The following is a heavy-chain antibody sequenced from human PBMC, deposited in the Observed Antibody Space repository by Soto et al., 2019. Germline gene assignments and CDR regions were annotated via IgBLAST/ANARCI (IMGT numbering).Heavy chain of an antibody. CDR1: GCTFTNYF. Sequence: ASVKVSCKASGCTFTNYFIHWVRQAPGQGLEWMGWISTYSGDTKYAQKFQGRVTMTTDTSTTTAYLELRSLRSDDTAVYYCARHHGPTTSENWFDPWGQGTLVTVSS. J-gene: IGHJ5*02. CDR3: ARHHGPTTSENWFDP. CDR2: ISTYSGDT. D-gene: IGHD5-12*01. V-gene: IGHV1-18*04.